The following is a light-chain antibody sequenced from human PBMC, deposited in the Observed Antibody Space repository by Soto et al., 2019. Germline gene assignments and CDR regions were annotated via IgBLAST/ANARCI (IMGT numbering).Light chain of an antibody. CDR1: QSLSSY. CDR3: QQRSNWPPIT. CDR2: DAS. J-gene: IGKJ5*01. Sequence: EIVLTQSPSTLSLSTGERATLSCRASQSLSSYLAWYQQKPGQAPRLLIYDASNRATGIPARFSGSGSGTDFTLTISSLEPEDFAVYYCQQRSNWPPITFAQGTRLEIK. V-gene: IGKV3-11*01.